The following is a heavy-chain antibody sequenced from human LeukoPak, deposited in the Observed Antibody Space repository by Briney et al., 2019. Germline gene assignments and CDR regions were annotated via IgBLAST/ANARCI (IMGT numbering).Heavy chain of an antibody. D-gene: IGHD2-15*01. Sequence: SETLSLTCTVSGGSISSYYWSWIRQTPGKGLEWIGYIYYSGSTNYNPSLKSRVTISVDTSKNQFSLKLSSVTAADTAVYYCARAVHCSGGSCYFDYWGQGTLVTVSS. CDR3: ARAVHCSGGSCYFDY. J-gene: IGHJ4*02. CDR2: IYYSGST. CDR1: GGSISSYY. V-gene: IGHV4-59*08.